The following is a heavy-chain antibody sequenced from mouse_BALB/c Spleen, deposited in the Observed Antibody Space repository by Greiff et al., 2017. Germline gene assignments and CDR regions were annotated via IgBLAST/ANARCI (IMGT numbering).Heavy chain of an antibody. D-gene: IGHD2-1*01. CDR1: GYTFTSYW. CDR2: IYPGSGST. V-gene: IGHV1S22*01. CDR3: TRNIGSYGNPGWFAY. Sequence: LQQPGSELVRPGASVKLSCKASGYTFTSYWMHWVKQRPGQGLEWIRNIYPGSGSTNYDEKFKSKATLTVDTSSSTAYMQLSSLTSEDSAVYYCTRNIGSYGNPGWFAYWGQGTLVTVSA. J-gene: IGHJ3*01.